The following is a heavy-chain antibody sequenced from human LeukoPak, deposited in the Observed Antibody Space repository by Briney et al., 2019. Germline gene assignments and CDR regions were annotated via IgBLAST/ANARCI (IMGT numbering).Heavy chain of an antibody. Sequence: ASVKVSCKASGYTFTSYDINWVRQATGQGLEWMGWMNPNSGNTGYAQKFQGRVTMTRNTSISTAYMELSSLRSEDTAVYHCARAATYYYDSSGYGGEDYWGQGTLVTVSS. V-gene: IGHV1-8*01. CDR1: GYTFTSYD. D-gene: IGHD3-22*01. CDR3: ARAATYYYDSSGYGGEDY. CDR2: MNPNSGNT. J-gene: IGHJ4*02.